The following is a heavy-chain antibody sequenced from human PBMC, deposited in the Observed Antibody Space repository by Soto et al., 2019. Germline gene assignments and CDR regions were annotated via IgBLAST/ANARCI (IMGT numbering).Heavy chain of an antibody. Sequence: SETLPLTCTVSGGSISSGGYYWSWIRQHPGKGLEWIGYIYYSGSTYYNPSLKSRVTISVDTSKNQFSLKLSSVTAADTAVYYCARVPYSSSPVSWFDPWGQGTLVTVSS. V-gene: IGHV4-31*03. D-gene: IGHD6-6*01. CDR3: ARVPYSSSPVSWFDP. CDR2: IYYSGST. CDR1: GGSISSGGYY. J-gene: IGHJ5*02.